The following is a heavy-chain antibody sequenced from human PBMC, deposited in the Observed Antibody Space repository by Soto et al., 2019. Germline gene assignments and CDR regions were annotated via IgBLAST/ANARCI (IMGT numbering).Heavy chain of an antibody. CDR2: IGTAGDT. D-gene: IGHD2-2*01. V-gene: IGHV3-13*01. Sequence: EEQLVESGGNLVQPGGSLRLSCAASGFTFSSYDMHWVRQATGKGLEWVSAIGTAGDTYYSGSVKGRFSVSRENVKNSLYFQMNSLRAGDTAVYYCARGGDCSKTSCYGARLYYGLDVWGQGPTVTVSS. J-gene: IGHJ6*02. CDR1: GFTFSSYD. CDR3: ARGGDCSKTSCYGARLYYGLDV.